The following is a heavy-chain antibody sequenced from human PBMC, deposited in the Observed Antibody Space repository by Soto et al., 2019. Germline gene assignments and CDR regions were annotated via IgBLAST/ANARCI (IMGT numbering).Heavy chain of an antibody. CDR3: ARVRVNYDILTGYHYYYGMDV. CDR2: IIPIFGTA. CDR1: GGTFSSYA. V-gene: IGHV1-69*01. D-gene: IGHD3-9*01. Sequence: QVQLVQSGAEVKKPGSSVKVSCKASGGTFSSYAISWVRQAPGQGLEWMGGIIPIFGTANYAQKFQGRVTITADESTSTAYMELSSLRSEDTAVYYCARVRVNYDILTGYHYYYGMDVWGQGTTVTVSS. J-gene: IGHJ6*02.